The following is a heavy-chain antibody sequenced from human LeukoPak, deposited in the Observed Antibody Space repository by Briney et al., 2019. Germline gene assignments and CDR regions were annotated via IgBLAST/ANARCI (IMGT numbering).Heavy chain of an antibody. J-gene: IGHJ4*02. CDR1: GFTLSTYW. V-gene: IGHV3-74*01. D-gene: IGHD6-19*01. CDR2: INSDGATT. CDR3: ARSSGWYDY. Sequence: GGSLGLSWPASGFTLSTYWMHWFRQAPGKGLVWVSRINSDGATTVYADSVKGRFTISRDNAKNTLYLQMNSLRAEDTAVYYCARSSGWYDYWGQGTLVTVSS.